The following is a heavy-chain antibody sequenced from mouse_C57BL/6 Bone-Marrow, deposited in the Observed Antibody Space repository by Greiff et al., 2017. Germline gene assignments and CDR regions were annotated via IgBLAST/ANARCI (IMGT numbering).Heavy chain of an antibody. CDR1: GFTFSSYV. V-gene: IGHV5-6*02. D-gene: IGHD1-1*01. Sequence: EVMLVESGGDLVKPGGSLKLSCAASGFTFSSYVMSWVRQTPDKRLEWVATISSGGSYTYYPDSVKGRFTISRDNAKNTLYLQMSSLKSEDTAMYYCASYYYGSSGWGQGTLVTVSA. CDR2: ISSGGSYT. J-gene: IGHJ3*01. CDR3: ASYYYGSSG.